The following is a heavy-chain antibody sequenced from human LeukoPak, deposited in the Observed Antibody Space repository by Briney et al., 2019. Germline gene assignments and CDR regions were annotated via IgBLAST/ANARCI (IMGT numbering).Heavy chain of an antibody. V-gene: IGHV3-30*02. D-gene: IGHD6-13*01. CDR2: IHHDGSNK. CDR3: ARDRERVAAAGTLFTD. J-gene: IGHJ4*02. Sequence: AGSLRLSCAASGFTFSSYGMHWVRQAPGKGLDWVAFIHHDGSNKYYADSVRGRFTISTDNSKNTLYLQMNSMKAEDTAVYYCARDRERVAAAGTLFTDWGQGILVTVSS. CDR1: GFTFSSYG.